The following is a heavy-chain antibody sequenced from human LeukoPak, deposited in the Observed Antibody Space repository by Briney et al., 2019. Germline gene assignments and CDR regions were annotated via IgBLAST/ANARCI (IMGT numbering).Heavy chain of an antibody. J-gene: IGHJ4*02. Sequence: PGRSLRLSCAASGFTFSSYAMSWVRQAPGKGLEWVSSISASGGSTYYADSVKGRFTISRDNSKNTLYLQMNSLRAEDTAVYYCAKLVRGVTLYYFDYWGQGTLVTVSS. CDR3: AKLVRGVTLYYFDY. CDR1: GFTFSSYA. D-gene: IGHD3-10*01. V-gene: IGHV3-23*01. CDR2: ISASGGST.